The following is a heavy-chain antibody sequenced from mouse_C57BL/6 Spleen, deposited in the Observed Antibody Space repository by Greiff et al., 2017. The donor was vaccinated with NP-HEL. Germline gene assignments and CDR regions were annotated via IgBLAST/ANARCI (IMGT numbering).Heavy chain of an antibody. V-gene: IGHV1-55*01. Sequence: QVQLQQPGAELVKPGASVKMSCKASGYTFTSYWITWVKQRPGQGLEWIGDIYPGSGSTNYNEKFKSKATLTVDTSSSTAYMQLSSLTSEDSAVYDCARRKVYYDYDGGDYYAMDYWGQGTSVTVSS. CDR3: ARRKVYYDYDGGDYYAMDY. CDR1: GYTFTSYW. J-gene: IGHJ4*01. CDR2: IYPGSGST. D-gene: IGHD2-4*01.